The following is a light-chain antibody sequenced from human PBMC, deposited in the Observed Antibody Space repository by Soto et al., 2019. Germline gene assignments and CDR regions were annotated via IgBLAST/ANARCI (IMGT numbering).Light chain of an antibody. CDR1: QGISSY. Sequence: AIRMTQSPSSLSASTGDRVTITFRASQGISSYLAWYQQKPGKAPKLLIYAASSLQSGVPSRFSGSGSGTDFTLTISSLQPEDFATYYCQQSYSTPRTFGQGTKVDNK. J-gene: IGKJ1*01. CDR3: QQSYSTPRT. V-gene: IGKV1-8*01. CDR2: AAS.